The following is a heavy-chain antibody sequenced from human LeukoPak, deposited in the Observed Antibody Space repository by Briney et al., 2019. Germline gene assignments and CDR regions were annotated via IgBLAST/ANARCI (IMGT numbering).Heavy chain of an antibody. CDR1: GFTLSSCA. CDR3: AALSYDFWSGINWFDR. D-gene: IGHD3-3*01. CDR2: IGSSGGTT. J-gene: IGHJ5*02. V-gene: IGHV3-23*01. Sequence: GGSLRLSCGASGFTLSSCAMSWVRQAPGQGLEWVSAIGSSGGTTYYADSVKGRFTISRDDSKNTLSLQMNSLRVEDTAVYYFAALSYDFWSGINWFDRWGQGTLVTVSA.